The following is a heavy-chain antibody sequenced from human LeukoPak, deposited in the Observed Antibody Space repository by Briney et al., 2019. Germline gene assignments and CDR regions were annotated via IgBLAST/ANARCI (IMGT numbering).Heavy chain of an antibody. V-gene: IGHV7-4-1*02. CDR2: INTNTGNP. CDR1: GGTFSSYA. CDR3: ARDPPITMIVDGAFDI. Sequence: ASVKVSCKASGGTFSSYAISWVRQAPGQGLEWMGWINTNTGNPTYAQGFTGRFVFSLDTSVSTAYLQISSLKAEDTAVYYCARDPPITMIVDGAFDIWGQGTMVTVSS. D-gene: IGHD3-22*01. J-gene: IGHJ3*02.